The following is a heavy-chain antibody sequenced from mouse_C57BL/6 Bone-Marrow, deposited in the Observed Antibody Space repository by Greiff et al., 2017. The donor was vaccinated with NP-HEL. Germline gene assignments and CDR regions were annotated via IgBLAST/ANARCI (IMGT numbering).Heavy chain of an antibody. CDR3: ARNYYGSAWFAY. Sequence: EVQGVESGGGLVQPGGSLSLSCAASGFTFTDYYMSWVRQPPGKALEWLGFIRNKANGYTSEYSASVKGRFTISRDNSQSILYLQMNALRAEDSATYYCARNYYGSAWFAYWGQGTLVTVSA. CDR2: IRNKANGYTS. J-gene: IGHJ3*01. D-gene: IGHD1-1*01. CDR1: GFTFTDYY. V-gene: IGHV7-3*01.